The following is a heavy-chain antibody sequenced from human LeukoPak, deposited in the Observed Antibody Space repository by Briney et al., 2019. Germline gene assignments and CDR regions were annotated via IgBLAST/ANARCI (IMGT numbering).Heavy chain of an antibody. J-gene: IGHJ4*02. Sequence: GGSLRLSCAASGFTFDDYGMSWVRQAPGKGLEWVSGINWNGGSTGYADSVKGRFTISRDNAKNSLYLQMNSLRAEDTALYYCASRGYCSSTSCFDYWGQGTLVTASS. CDR2: INWNGGST. CDR1: GFTFDDYG. CDR3: ASRGYCSSTSCFDY. V-gene: IGHV3-20*04. D-gene: IGHD2-2*01.